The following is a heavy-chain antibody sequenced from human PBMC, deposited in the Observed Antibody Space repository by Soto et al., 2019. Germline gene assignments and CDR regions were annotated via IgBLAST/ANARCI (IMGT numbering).Heavy chain of an antibody. V-gene: IGHV3-7*03. Sequence: PGGSLRLSCAASGFTFSGYWMSWVRQAPGKGLEWVANIKQDGSEKYYVDSVKGRFTISRDNAKNSLYLQMNSLRAEDTAVYYCARVSDSSGYYYFAFDIWGQGTMVTVSS. CDR3: ARVSDSSGYYYFAFDI. CDR1: GFTFSGYW. J-gene: IGHJ3*02. CDR2: IKQDGSEK. D-gene: IGHD3-22*01.